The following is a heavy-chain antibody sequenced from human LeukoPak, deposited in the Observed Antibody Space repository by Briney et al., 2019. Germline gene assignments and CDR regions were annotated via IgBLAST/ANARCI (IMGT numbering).Heavy chain of an antibody. CDR2: INADNGNT. V-gene: IGHV1-3*01. Sequence: GASVKVSCKASGYTFTTYAMHWVRQAPGQRLEWMGWINADNGNTKYSQKFQGRVTITRDTSASTAYMELSSLRSEDTAEYYCARTPGDENGMDVWGQGTTVTVSS. J-gene: IGHJ6*02. CDR1: GYTFTTYA. D-gene: IGHD3-10*01. CDR3: ARTPGDENGMDV.